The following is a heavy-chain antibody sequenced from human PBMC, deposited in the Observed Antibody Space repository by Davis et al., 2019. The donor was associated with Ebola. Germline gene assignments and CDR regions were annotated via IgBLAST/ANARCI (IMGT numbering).Heavy chain of an antibody. V-gene: IGHV3-30*02. D-gene: IGHD6-19*01. CDR2: IRSEATSQ. CDR1: GFTFSRYG. J-gene: IGHJ4*02. CDR3: ATTQWLREFDN. Sequence: GESLKISCEASGFTFSRYGMHWVRQAPGKGLEWVAFIRSEATSQDYGESVQGRFFISRDDSKNTLYLQMNSLRVDDTAVYFCATTQWLREFDNWGQGTLVTVSS.